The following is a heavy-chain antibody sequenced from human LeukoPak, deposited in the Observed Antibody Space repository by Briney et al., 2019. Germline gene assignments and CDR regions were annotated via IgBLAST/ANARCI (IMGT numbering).Heavy chain of an antibody. D-gene: IGHD3-22*01. CDR1: GFTFSSYG. J-gene: IGHJ4*02. CDR2: IRYDGSNK. V-gene: IGHV3-30*02. Sequence: GGSLRLSCAASGFTFSSYGMHWVRQAPGKGLEWVAFIRYDGSNKYYADSVKGRFTISRDNSKNTLYLQMNSLRAADTAVYYCAKDPTHCRVWDDYDSTVLSYWGQGTLVTVSS. CDR3: AKDPTHCRVWDDYDSTVLSY.